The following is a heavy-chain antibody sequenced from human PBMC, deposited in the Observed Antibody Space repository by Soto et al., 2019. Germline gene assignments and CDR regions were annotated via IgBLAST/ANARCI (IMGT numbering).Heavy chain of an antibody. V-gene: IGHV4-38-2*02. J-gene: IGHJ6*02. CDR1: GYSISSGYY. D-gene: IGHD6-13*01. CDR2: IYHSGST. CDR3: ARESRASSCYYYYGMDV. Sequence: PSETLSLTWAVSGYSISSGYYWGLIRQPPGKGLEWIGSIYHSGSTYYNPSLKSRVTISVDTSKNQFSLKLSSVTAADTAVYYCARESRASSCYYYYGMDVWGQGTTVTVSS.